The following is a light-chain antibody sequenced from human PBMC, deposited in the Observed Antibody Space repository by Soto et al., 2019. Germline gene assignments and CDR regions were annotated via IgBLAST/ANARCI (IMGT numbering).Light chain of an antibody. J-gene: IGLJ1*01. Sequence: QYVLTQPASVSGSPGQSITISCTGTSSDVGGYNYVSWYQQHPGKAPKLMIYDVSNRPSGVSNRFSGSKSGNTASLTISGLQAEDEADYYCSSYTSSSTIYVFGTGTKLTVL. CDR2: DVS. CDR1: SSDVGGYNY. V-gene: IGLV2-14*01. CDR3: SSYTSSSTIYV.